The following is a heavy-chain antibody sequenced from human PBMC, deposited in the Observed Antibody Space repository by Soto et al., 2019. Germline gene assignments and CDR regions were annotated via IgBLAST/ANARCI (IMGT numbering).Heavy chain of an antibody. V-gene: IGHV3-48*01. D-gene: IGHD2-8*02. CDR2: ITTTSTTL. CDR1: GFSFSTYS. CDR3: ARDGALYHLVGDHWYFDL. J-gene: IGHJ2*01. Sequence: EVQLVESGGGLVQPGWSLRLSCAASGFSFSTYSMNWVRQAPGKGLEWVSYITTTSTTLYYADSVKGRFTISRDNAKKSLYLQMSSLRVEDTAMYYGARDGALYHLVGDHWYFDLWGRGTLVTVSS.